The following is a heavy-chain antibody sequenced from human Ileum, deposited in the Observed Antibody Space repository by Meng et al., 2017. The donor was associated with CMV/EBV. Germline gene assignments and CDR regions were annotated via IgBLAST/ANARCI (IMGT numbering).Heavy chain of an antibody. CDR2: ISPYDGDN. Sequence: GYDFNNFGIAWVRQAPGHGPEWMGWISPYDGDNWYAQRFRDRFTMTTDTATSTAYMELRSLRSDDTAVYYCARDRCKRCDDGWWFDPWGQGTLVTVSS. CDR1: GYDFNNFG. CDR3: ARDRCKRCDDGWWFDP. J-gene: IGHJ5*02. D-gene: IGHD2-15*01. V-gene: IGHV1-18*01.